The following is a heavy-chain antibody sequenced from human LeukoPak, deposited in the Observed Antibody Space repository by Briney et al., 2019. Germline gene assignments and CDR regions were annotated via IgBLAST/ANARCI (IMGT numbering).Heavy chain of an antibody. Sequence: SETLSLTYTVSGGSIGTSWWSWIRQPPGKGLEWIRYISYLGSTSYNPSLQSRVTLSLDASKSQFSLKLRSVTAADTAIYYCARDQSAAGTIWFDPWGQGTLVTVSS. CDR1: GGSIGTSW. CDR2: ISYLGST. V-gene: IGHV4-59*01. CDR3: ARDQSAAGTIWFDP. J-gene: IGHJ5*02. D-gene: IGHD6-13*01.